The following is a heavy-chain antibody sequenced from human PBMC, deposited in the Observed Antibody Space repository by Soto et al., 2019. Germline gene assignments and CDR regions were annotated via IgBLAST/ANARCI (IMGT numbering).Heavy chain of an antibody. CDR1: GFTFSDYY. Sequence: GGSLRLSCAASGFTFSDYYMSWIRQAPGKGLEWVSYISSSGSTIQYGDSVKGRFTISRDNAKNSLYLQMNSLRAEDTAVYYCARDPRYCSGGSCPPDPNYYYMDVWGKGTTVTVSS. V-gene: IGHV3-11*01. CDR2: ISSSGSTI. D-gene: IGHD2-15*01. J-gene: IGHJ6*03. CDR3: ARDPRYCSGGSCPPDPNYYYMDV.